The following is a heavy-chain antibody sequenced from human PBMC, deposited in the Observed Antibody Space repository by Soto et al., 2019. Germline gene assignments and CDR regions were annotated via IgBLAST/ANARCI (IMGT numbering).Heavy chain of an antibody. CDR3: ARDTPPTDY. CDR2: ISAYNTNT. CDR1: GYTFTSYH. V-gene: IGHV1-18*01. J-gene: IGHJ4*02. Sequence: QVQLVQSGAEVKKPGASVKVSCKTSGYTFTSYHISWVRQAPGQGLEWMGWISAYNTNTNYAQKFQGRVTMTTDTLTSTAYMELSSLRSDDTAVYCCARDTPPTDYWGQGTLVTVSS.